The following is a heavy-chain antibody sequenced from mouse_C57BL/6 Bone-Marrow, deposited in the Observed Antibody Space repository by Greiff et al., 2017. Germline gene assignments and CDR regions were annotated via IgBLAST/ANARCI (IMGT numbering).Heavy chain of an antibody. V-gene: IGHV1-55*01. Sequence: QVQLQQPGAELVKPGASVKMSCKASGYTFTRYWITWVKQRPGQGLEWIGDIYPGSGSTNYNEKFKSEATLTVDTSSSTAYMQLSSLTSEDSAVYYCARPYYSNYWYFDVWGTGTTVTVSS. CDR2: IYPGSGST. D-gene: IGHD2-5*01. CDR1: GYTFTRYW. J-gene: IGHJ1*03. CDR3: ARPYYSNYWYFDV.